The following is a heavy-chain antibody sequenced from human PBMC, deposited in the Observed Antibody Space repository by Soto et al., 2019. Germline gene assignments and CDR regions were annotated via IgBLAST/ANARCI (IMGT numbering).Heavy chain of an antibody. Sequence: PSETLSLTCTVSGGSVSSGSYYWSWIRQPPGKGLEWIGYIYYSGSTNYNPSLKSRVTISVDTSKNQFSLKLSSVTAADTAVYYCARVNYDSSGYYYFDYGGQGTRVTVSS. CDR3: ARVNYDSSGYYYFDY. CDR1: GGSVSSGSYY. D-gene: IGHD3-22*01. CDR2: IYYSGST. V-gene: IGHV4-61*01. J-gene: IGHJ4*02.